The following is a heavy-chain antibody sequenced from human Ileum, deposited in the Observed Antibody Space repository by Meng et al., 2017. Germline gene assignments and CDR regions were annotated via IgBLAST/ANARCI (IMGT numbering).Heavy chain of an antibody. J-gene: IGHJ1*01. CDR2: MNHIESA. D-gene: IGHD2-8*01. Sequence: QAQLPRSGSGLFKASESLTLSFSVYGGAFDGYHWTWIRQSPGEGLEWIGEMNHIESANFDTSLKSRVTMSVDTSKKQFSLNLTSVTAADTAMYYCVKGLLVANAIRTEYFPLWGQGTLVTVSS. V-gene: IGHV4-34*01. CDR1: GGAFDGYH. CDR3: VKGLLVANAIRTEYFPL.